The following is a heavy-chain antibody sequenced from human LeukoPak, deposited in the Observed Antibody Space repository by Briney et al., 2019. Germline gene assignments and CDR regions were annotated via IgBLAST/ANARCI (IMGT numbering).Heavy chain of an antibody. D-gene: IGHD3/OR15-3a*01. CDR3: ALEGLRN. Sequence: ASVTVSCKCSGYTFTGYYMHWVRQAPGQGLGWMGWINPNSGGTNYEQKFQGRVTMTRDTSISTAYMELSRLRSDDTAVYYCALEGLRNWGQGTLVTVSS. V-gene: IGHV1-2*02. CDR2: INPNSGGT. CDR1: GYTFTGYY. J-gene: IGHJ4*02.